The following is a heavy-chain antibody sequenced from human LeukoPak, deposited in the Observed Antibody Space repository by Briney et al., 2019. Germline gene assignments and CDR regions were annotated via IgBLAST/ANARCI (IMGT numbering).Heavy chain of an antibody. J-gene: IGHJ4*02. CDR2: MNPNSGNT. CDR3: ARVVFSGASGDCGFGY. V-gene: IGHV1-8*01. CDR1: GYTFTSYD. Sequence: ASVKVSCKASGYTFTSYDINWVRQATGQGLEWMGWMNPNSGNTGYAQKFQGRVTMTRNTSISTAYMELSSLRSEDTAVYYCARVVFSGASGDCGFGYWGQGTLVTVSS. D-gene: IGHD2-21*02.